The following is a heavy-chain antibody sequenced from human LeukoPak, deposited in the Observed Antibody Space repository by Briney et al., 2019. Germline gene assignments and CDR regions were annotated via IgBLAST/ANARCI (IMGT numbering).Heavy chain of an antibody. D-gene: IGHD2-15*01. CDR3: ARGVVAATQVYYYYYYMDV. J-gene: IGHJ6*03. CDR2: IFYSGST. CDR1: GGSISTYY. Sequence: PSETLSLTCTVSGGSISTYYWSWIRQPPGKGLEWIGYIFYSGSTNYNPSLKSRVTISVDTSKNQFSLKLSSVTAADTAVYYCARGVVAATQVYYYYYYMDVWGKGTTVTVSS. V-gene: IGHV4-59*12.